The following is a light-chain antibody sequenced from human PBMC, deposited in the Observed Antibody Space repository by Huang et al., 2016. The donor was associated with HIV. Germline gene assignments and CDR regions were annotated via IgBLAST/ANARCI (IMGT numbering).Light chain of an antibody. V-gene: IGKV3D-15*01. J-gene: IGKJ2*01. CDR2: EAS. Sequence: ERVLTQSPGTLSVSPGERATLSCRTSQGIGNSLAWYQLRPGQAPRLLIYEASIRASHIPARFSGGGSEIDFTLTISGLQSEDSAIYYCQQYHEWPRTFGQGTKVEIK. CDR1: QGIGNS. CDR3: QQYHEWPRT.